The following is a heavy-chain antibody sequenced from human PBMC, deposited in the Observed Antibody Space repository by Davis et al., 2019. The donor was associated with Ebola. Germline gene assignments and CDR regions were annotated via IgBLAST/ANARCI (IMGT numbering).Heavy chain of an antibody. CDR3: ARDSYSLYYYGMDV. CDR1: GGSFSGYY. Sequence: ETLSLTCAVYGGSFSGYYWSWVRQAPGKGLEWVANIKQDGSEKYYVDSVKGRFTISRDNAKNSLYLQMNSLRAEDTAVYYCARDSYSLYYYGMDVWGQGTTVTVSS. J-gene: IGHJ6*02. V-gene: IGHV3-7*03. CDR2: IKQDGSEK. D-gene: IGHD2-15*01.